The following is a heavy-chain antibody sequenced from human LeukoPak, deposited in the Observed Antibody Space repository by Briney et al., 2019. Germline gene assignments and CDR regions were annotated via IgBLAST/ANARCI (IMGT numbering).Heavy chain of an antibody. CDR1: GYSFTNNY. Sequence: ASVKASCKTSGYSFTNNYMHWVRQAPGQGLEWMGIINPSGGNTNYAQKFQGRVAMTRDTFTRTVYMELSSLRSEDTAVYYCARDQGLTGYFDCWGQGTLVTVSS. V-gene: IGHV1-46*01. CDR2: INPSGGNT. CDR3: ARDQGLTGYFDC. D-gene: IGHD3-9*01. J-gene: IGHJ4*02.